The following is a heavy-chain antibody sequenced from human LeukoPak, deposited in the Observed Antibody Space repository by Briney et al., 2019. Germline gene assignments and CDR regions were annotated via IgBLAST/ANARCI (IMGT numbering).Heavy chain of an antibody. CDR2: ISGSGGTI. D-gene: IGHD3-10*01. Sequence: GGALRLSCADSGFTFSDYYMSWIRQAPGKGLEWGSYISGSGGTIYYAESVKGRFTISRDNAKNSLYLRMNSLRAEDTAVYYGVRYQYYVGSVSERFIIHSHKSKNELSLQTNRLSAGRTAVYYFASEVGADTYRGHRFDPWGQGPLVTVPS. CDR1: GFTFSDYY. CDR3: VRYQYYVGSVSERFIIHSHKSKNELSLQTNRLSAGRTAVYYFASEVGADTYRGHRFDP. J-gene: IGHJ5*02. V-gene: IGHV3-11*01.